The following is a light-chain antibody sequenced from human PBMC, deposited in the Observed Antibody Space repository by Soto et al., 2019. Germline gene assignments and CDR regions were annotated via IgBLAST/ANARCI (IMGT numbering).Light chain of an antibody. Sequence: DIQMTQSPSTLSASVGDRVTITCRASQSISSWLAWYQQKPGKAPKLLIYDASSLESGVPSRFSGSGSGTEFPLTFRSLKLDDFATYYCKQYKIYFRFGKGTKVKSN. CDR2: DAS. CDR1: QSISSW. J-gene: IGKJ1*01. V-gene: IGKV1-5*01. CDR3: KQYKIYFR.